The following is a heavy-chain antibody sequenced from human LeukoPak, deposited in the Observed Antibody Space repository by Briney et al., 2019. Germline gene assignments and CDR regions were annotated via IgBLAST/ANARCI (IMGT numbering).Heavy chain of an antibody. Sequence: ASVKVSCKASGYTFTDYYMHWVRQAPGQGLEWMGWINPNTGGTNYAQRFQGRVTMTRDASISTAYMELSRLRSDDTAVYYCARVGEGYCGGGSCGARSPFDPWGQGTLVTVSS. CDR1: GYTFTDYY. J-gene: IGHJ5*02. V-gene: IGHV1-2*02. D-gene: IGHD2-15*01. CDR2: INPNTGGT. CDR3: ARVGEGYCGGGSCGARSPFDP.